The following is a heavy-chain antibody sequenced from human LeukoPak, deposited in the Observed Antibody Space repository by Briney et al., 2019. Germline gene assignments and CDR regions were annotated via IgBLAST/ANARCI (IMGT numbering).Heavy chain of an antibody. J-gene: IGHJ4*02. CDR2: INGYGSST. V-gene: IGHV3-74*01. D-gene: IGHD5-18*01. CDR3: ARDAPGNTALDY. Sequence: GGSLRLSCAASGFTFISYWMHWVRQAPGKGLVWVSRINGYGSSTDFADSVKGRFTISGDNAKNTLYLQMNSLRAEDTAVYYCARDAPGNTALDYWGQGTLVTVSS. CDR1: GFTFISYW.